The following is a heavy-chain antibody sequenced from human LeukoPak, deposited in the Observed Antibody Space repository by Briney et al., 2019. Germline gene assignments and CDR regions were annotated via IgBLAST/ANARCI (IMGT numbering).Heavy chain of an antibody. V-gene: IGHV4-59*11. CDR1: GSSISSHY. CDR2: IYYSGST. CDR3: ARAGTDYYYYYYMDV. J-gene: IGHJ6*03. Sequence: SETLSLTCTVSGSSISSHYWSWIRQPPGKGLEWIGYIYYSGSTNYNPSLKSRVTISVDTSKNQFSLKLSSVTAADTAVYYCARAGTDYYYYYYMDVWGKGTTVTVSS.